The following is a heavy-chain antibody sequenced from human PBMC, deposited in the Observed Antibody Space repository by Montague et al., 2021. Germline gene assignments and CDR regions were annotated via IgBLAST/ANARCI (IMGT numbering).Heavy chain of an antibody. D-gene: IGHD7-27*01. Sequence: SETLSLTCTVTGGSISEFYWSWIRQSPEKGLEWIGYIYDSGTTNYNPPLKSRVTISADTSMNQFSLNLRSVTAADTAVYFCARRLGIRAPFDFWGQGTLATVSS. CDR2: IYDSGTT. V-gene: IGHV4-59*08. CDR1: GGSISEFY. J-gene: IGHJ4*02. CDR3: ARRLGIRAPFDF.